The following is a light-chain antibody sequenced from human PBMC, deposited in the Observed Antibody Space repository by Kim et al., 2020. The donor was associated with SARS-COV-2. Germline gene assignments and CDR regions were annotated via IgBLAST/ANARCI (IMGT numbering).Light chain of an antibody. CDR3: GTWDTSLSGVV. Sequence: GQKVTISCSESSSNMGNKYVSWYQRLPGTAPKLLIYDNNKRPSGIPDRFSGSKSGTSATLGITGLQTGDEADYYCGTWDTSLSGVVFGEGTQLTVL. CDR2: DNN. CDR1: SSNMGNKY. J-gene: IGLJ2*01. V-gene: IGLV1-51*01.